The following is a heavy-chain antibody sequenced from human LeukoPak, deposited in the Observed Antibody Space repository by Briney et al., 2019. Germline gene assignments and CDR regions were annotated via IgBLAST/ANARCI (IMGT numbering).Heavy chain of an antibody. CDR1: GGSISSYY. CDR2: IYTSGST. J-gene: IGHJ6*03. D-gene: IGHD2-2*01. V-gene: IGHV4-4*07. Sequence: SETLSLTCTVSGGSISSYYWSWIRQPPGKGLEWIGRIYTSGSTNYNPSLKSRVTMSVDTSKNQFSLKLSSVTAADTAVYYCARDLESRGYCSSTSCYPYYYYYMDVWGKGTTVTISS. CDR3: ARDLESRGYCSSTSCYPYYYYYMDV.